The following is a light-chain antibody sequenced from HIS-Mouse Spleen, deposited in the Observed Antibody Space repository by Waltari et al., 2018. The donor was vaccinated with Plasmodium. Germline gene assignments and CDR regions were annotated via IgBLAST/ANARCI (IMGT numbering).Light chain of an antibody. CDR2: EDS. CDR3: YSTDSSGNHRV. Sequence: SYELTQPPSVSVSQGQTARITCYGDALPNKYAYWYQQKSGQAPVLVIYEDSKRPSGIPERFSGSSSGTMATLTISGAQVEDEADYYCYSTDSSGNHRVFGGGTKLTVL. CDR1: ALPNKY. V-gene: IGLV3-10*01. J-gene: IGLJ3*02.